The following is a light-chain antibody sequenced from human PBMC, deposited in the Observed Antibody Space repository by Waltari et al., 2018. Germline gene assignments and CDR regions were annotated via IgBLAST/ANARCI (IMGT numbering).Light chain of an antibody. J-gene: IGKJ3*01. CDR3: QEYGTSHGVT. V-gene: IGKV3-20*01. CDR2: GAS. CDR1: QSSSDIL. Sequence: ETVLPQPPGTLSLSPGASATLSLRASQSSSDILLAWYQVKPVQPPRLLICGASSRGIYVPDRFSGGGSGTDFTLTISTVEPEDFAVYYCQEYGTSHGVTFGPGTKVDIK.